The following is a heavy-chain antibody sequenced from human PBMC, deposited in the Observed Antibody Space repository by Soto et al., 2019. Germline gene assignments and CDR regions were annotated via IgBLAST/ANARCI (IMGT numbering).Heavy chain of an antibody. Sequence: PSEILSLTCTVSGGSISSGGYYWSWIRQHPGKGLEWIGYIYYSGSTYYNPSLKSRVTISVDTSKNQFSLKLSSVTAADTAVYYCARSKDWYNWFDPWGQGTLVNVSS. D-gene: IGHD3-9*01. V-gene: IGHV4-31*03. CDR3: ARSKDWYNWFDP. CDR2: IYYSGST. J-gene: IGHJ5*02. CDR1: GGSISSGGYY.